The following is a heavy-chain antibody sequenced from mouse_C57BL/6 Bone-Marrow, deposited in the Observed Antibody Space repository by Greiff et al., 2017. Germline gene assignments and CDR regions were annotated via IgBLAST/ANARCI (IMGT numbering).Heavy chain of an antibody. V-gene: IGHV1-15*01. CDR3: TRSGGYPDY. Sequence: QVQLQQSGAELVRPGASVTLSCKASGYTFTDYEMHWVKQTPVHGLEWIGAIDPETGGTAYNQKFKGKAILTADKSSSTAYMELRSLTSEDSAVYYCTRSGGYPDYWGQGTTLTVSS. D-gene: IGHD2-2*01. CDR1: GYTFTDYE. CDR2: IDPETGGT. J-gene: IGHJ2*01.